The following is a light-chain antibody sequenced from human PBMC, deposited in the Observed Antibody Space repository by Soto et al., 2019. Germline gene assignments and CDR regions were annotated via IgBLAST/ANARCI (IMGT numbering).Light chain of an antibody. J-gene: IGKJ4*01. V-gene: IGKV3-15*01. CDR2: DTS. CDR1: QGIGDT. Sequence: EIVMTPSPATLSVSPVEGSTLSCMASQGIGDTLALYRQKPGQTPRLLIYDTSIRATGVPARFSGSRSGAEFTLTIPSLQSEDFAVYYCQNYVNWPLTCGGGTTGDIK. CDR3: QNYVNWPLT.